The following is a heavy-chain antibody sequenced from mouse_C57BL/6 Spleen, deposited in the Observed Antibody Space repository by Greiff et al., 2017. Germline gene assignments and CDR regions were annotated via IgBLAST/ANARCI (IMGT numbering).Heavy chain of an antibody. V-gene: IGHV1-72*01. CDR1: GYTFTSYW. J-gene: IGHJ3*01. CDR3: ASLGDWFAY. CDR2: IDPNSGGT. Sequence: QVQLKQPGAELVKPGASVKLSCKASGYTFTSYWMHWVKQRPGRGLEWIGRIDPNSGGTKYNEKFKGKATLTVDKPSSTAYMQLSCLTSEDAAVYYCASLGDWFAYWGQGTLVTVSA.